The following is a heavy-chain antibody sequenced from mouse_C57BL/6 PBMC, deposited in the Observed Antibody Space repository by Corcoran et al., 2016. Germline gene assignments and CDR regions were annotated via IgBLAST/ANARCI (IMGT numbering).Heavy chain of an antibody. V-gene: IGHV9-3*01. D-gene: IGHD2-3*01. CDR3: AIHDGYYPYYFDY. Sequence: QIQLVQSGPELKKPGETVKISCKASGYTFTTYGMSWVKQAPGKGLKWMGWINTYSGVPTYADDFKGRLAFSLETSASTAYLQINNRKNEDTATYFGAIHDGYYPYYFDYWGQGTTLTVSS. J-gene: IGHJ2*01. CDR2: INTYSGVP. CDR1: GYTFTTYG.